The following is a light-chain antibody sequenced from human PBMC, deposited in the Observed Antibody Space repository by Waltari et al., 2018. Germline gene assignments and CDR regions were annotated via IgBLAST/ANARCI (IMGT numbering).Light chain of an antibody. CDR3: SSYAGSSVWV. CDR1: SSDLGNYDY. J-gene: IGLJ3*02. CDR2: EVT. V-gene: IGLV2-8*01. Sequence: QSALTQPPSASGSPGQSVTIPCTGSSSDLGNYDYVAWYQPRPDKAPELIIYEVTKRPSGVPDRFSGSKSGNTASLTVSGLQAADEADYYCSSYAGSSVWVFGGGTKLTVV.